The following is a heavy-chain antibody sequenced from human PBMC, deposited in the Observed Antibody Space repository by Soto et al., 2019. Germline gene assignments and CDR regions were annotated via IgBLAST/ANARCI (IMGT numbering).Heavy chain of an antibody. D-gene: IGHD2-15*01. Sequence: ASVKVSCKASGYTFTSYGISWVRQAPGQGLEWMGWISAYNGNTNYAQKLQGRVTMTTDTSTSTAYMELRSLGSDDTAVYYCARVGVVVVAATNAFDIWGQGTMVTVSS. CDR1: GYTFTSYG. V-gene: IGHV1-18*01. J-gene: IGHJ3*02. CDR2: ISAYNGNT. CDR3: ARVGVVVVAATNAFDI.